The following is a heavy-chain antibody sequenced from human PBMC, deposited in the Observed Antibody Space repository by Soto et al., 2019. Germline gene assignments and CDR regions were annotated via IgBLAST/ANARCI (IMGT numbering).Heavy chain of an antibody. J-gene: IGHJ1*01. D-gene: IGHD6-19*01. CDR3: ARGGIAGAQVTAHFQH. Sequence: QVQLQQWGAGLLKHSETLSLTCAVYGGSFSGYYWSWIRQPPGKGLEWIGEINHSGSTNYNPSLKGRVTISVDTSKNQFSLKLSSVTAADTAVYYCARGGIAGAQVTAHFQHWGQGNLVTVSS. V-gene: IGHV4-34*01. CDR1: GGSFSGYY. CDR2: INHSGST.